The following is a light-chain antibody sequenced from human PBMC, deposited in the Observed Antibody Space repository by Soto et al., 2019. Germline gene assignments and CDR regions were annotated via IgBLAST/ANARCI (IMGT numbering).Light chain of an antibody. Sequence: QSALTQPPSASGSPGQSVTISCTGTSSDIGGYKYVSWYQQHPGKAPKVMIYEVSKRPSGVPDRFSGSKSGNTASLTVSGLQAEDEADYYRSSYAGSNNFVFGTGTKVTVL. CDR1: SSDIGGYKY. J-gene: IGLJ1*01. CDR3: SSYAGSNNFV. CDR2: EVS. V-gene: IGLV2-8*01.